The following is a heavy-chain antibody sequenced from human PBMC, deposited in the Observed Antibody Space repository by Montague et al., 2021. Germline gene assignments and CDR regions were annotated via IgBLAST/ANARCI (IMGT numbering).Heavy chain of an antibody. V-gene: IGHV2-5*01. CDR1: GFSLNTRAVG. CDR2: IYWNDDK. J-gene: IGHJ4*02. Sequence: PALVKPTQTLTLTCNFSGFSLNTRAVGVGWIRQPPGKALEWLALIYWNDDKRYSPSLTSRLTITKDTSKNQVVLTMTNADPVDTATYYCARHNRGWYSDFDYWSQGTLVTVSS. CDR3: ARHNRGWYSDFDY. D-gene: IGHD6-19*01.